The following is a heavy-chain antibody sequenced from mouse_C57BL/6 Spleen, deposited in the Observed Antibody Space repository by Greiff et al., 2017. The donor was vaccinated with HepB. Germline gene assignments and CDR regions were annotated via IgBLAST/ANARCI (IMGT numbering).Heavy chain of an antibody. Sequence: QVQLQQPGAELVKPGASVKLSCKASGYTFTSYWMHWVRQRPGQGLEWIGMIHPNSGSTNYNEKFKSKATLTVDKSSSTAYMQLSSLTSEDSAVYYCAIESPITTVVAPHAMDYWGQGTSVTVSS. CDR3: AIESPITTVVAPHAMDY. J-gene: IGHJ4*01. V-gene: IGHV1-64*01. CDR2: IHPNSGST. D-gene: IGHD1-1*01. CDR1: GYTFTSYW.